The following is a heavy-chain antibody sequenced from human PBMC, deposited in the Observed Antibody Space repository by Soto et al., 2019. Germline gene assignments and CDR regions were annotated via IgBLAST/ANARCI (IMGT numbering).Heavy chain of an antibody. Sequence: QVQLQESGPGLVKPSETLSLTCTVSGGSISSYYWSWIRQPPGKGLAWIGYIYYSGSTNYTPSLKSRVTISVDTSKNQFSLKLSSVTAADTAVYYCARDLPNYYVSGGVGFDPWGQGTLVTVSS. D-gene: IGHD3-10*01. CDR3: ARDLPNYYVSGGVGFDP. CDR1: GGSISSYY. V-gene: IGHV4-59*01. CDR2: IYYSGST. J-gene: IGHJ5*02.